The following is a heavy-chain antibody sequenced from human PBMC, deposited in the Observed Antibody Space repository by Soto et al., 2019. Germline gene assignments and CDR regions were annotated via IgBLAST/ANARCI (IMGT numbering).Heavy chain of an antibody. V-gene: IGHV4-4*02. Sequence: QVQLQESGPGLVKPSGTLSLTCAVSGGSISSSNWWSWVRQPPGKGLEWIGEIYHSGSTNDNPSLKSRVTISVDKSKNQFSLKLSSVTAADTAVYYCARDGGLRLGELSFIYYFDYWGQGTLVTVSS. CDR3: ARDGGLRLGELSFIYYFDY. CDR1: GGSISSSNW. CDR2: IYHSGST. J-gene: IGHJ4*02. D-gene: IGHD3-16*02.